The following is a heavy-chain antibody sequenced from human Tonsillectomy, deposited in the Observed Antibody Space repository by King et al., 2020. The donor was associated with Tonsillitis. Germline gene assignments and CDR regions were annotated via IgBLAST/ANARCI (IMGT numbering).Heavy chain of an antibody. V-gene: IGHV3-23*03. CDR1: GFTFSSYA. CDR2: IYSGGSST. Sequence: VQLVESGGGLVQPGGSLRLSCAASGFTFSSYAMSWVRQAPGKGLEWVSVIYSGGSSTYYADSVKGRFTISRDNSKNTLYMQMNSLRAEDTAVYYCAKVREFVNYYDSSGYYFDYWGRGTLVTVSS. CDR3: AKVREFVNYYDSSGYYFDY. D-gene: IGHD3-22*01. J-gene: IGHJ4*02.